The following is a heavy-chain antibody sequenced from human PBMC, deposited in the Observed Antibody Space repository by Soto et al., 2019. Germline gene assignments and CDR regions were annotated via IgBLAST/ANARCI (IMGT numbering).Heavy chain of an antibody. D-gene: IGHD3-10*01. CDR1: GGSISSSSYY. V-gene: IGHV4-39*01. CDR3: ARRQRGSGSYLAFDI. J-gene: IGHJ3*02. CDR2: IYYSGST. Sequence: QLQLQESGPGLVKPSETLSLTCTVSGGSISSSSYYWGWIRQPPGKGLEWIGSIYYSGSTYYNPSLKSRVTISVDTSKNQFSLKLSSVTAADTAVYYCARRQRGSGSYLAFDIWGQGTMVTVSS.